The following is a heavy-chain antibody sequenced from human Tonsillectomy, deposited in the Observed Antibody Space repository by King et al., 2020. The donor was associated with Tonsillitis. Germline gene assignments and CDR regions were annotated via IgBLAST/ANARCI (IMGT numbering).Heavy chain of an antibody. D-gene: IGHD5-24*01. Sequence: VTLKESGPTLVKPTQTLTLTCPFSGFSLTTSGVGVGWIRQPPGKALEWLALIYWDDDKRYSPSLKNRLTITRDTSKNQVVLTMNNMDPVEPATYYCAHGRGGGLQWTRDGYKPKGGAFDIWGQGTMVTVSS. CDR1: GFSLTTSGVG. V-gene: IGHV2-5*02. CDR3: AHGRGGGLQWTRDGYKPKGGAFDI. CDR2: IYWDDDK. J-gene: IGHJ3*02.